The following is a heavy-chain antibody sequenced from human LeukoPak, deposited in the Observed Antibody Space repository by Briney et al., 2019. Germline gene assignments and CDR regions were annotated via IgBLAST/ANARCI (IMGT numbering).Heavy chain of an antibody. D-gene: IGHD5-12*01. Sequence: SETLSLTCAVSGGSISSGGYSWSWIRQPPGKGLEFVGYIYHSGSTYYNPSLKSRVTISVDTSKNQFSLKLSSVTAADTAVYYCARGSKYSGYAKGVFDYWGQGTLVTVSS. CDR3: ARGSKYSGYAKGVFDY. V-gene: IGHV4-30-2*01. J-gene: IGHJ4*02. CDR2: IYHSGST. CDR1: GGSISSGGYS.